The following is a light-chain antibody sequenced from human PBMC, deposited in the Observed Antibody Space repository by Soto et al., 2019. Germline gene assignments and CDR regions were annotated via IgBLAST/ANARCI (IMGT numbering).Light chain of an antibody. J-gene: IGLJ1*01. CDR2: DVT. V-gene: IGLV2-14*03. CDR3: SSYTTSNTRQIA. Sequence: QSVLTQPASVSGSHGQSITISCTGTSSDVGGYNYVSWYQHHPGKAPKLIIYDVTNRPSGVSNPFSGSKSGNTASLTISGLQPEDEADYYCSSYTTSNTRQIAFGTGTKVTVL. CDR1: SSDVGGYNY.